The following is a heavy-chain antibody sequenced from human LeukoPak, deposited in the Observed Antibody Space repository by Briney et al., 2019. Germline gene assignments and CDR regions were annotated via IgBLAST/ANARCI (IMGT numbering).Heavy chain of an antibody. CDR2: MNPNSGNT. J-gene: IGHJ5*02. CDR3: ARGPSWFDP. V-gene: IGHV1-8*02. Sequence: ASVKVSCKASGYTFTGYYMHWVRQAPGQGLEWMGWMNPNSGNTGYAQKFQGRVTMTRNTSISTAYMELSSLRSEDTAVYYCARGPSWFDPWGQGTLVTVSS. CDR1: GYTFTGYY.